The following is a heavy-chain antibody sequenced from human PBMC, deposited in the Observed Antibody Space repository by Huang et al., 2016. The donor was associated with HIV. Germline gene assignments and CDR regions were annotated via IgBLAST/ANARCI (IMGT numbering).Heavy chain of an antibody. V-gene: IGHV3-49*05. CDR3: TRDSVYPNYYDGSGFYFDY. CDR2: IRSKDYSETT. J-gene: IGHJ4*02. Sequence: EVQFVESGGGLVKPGRSLRLSCTASGLTFGNYGMSWFRQAPGKGLECGGCIRSKDYSETTEYAASVKGRFTISRDDSKSIAYLQMNSLKPEDTAVYYCTRDSVYPNYYDGSGFYFDYWGQGTLVTVSS. CDR1: GLTFGNYG. D-gene: IGHD3-22*01.